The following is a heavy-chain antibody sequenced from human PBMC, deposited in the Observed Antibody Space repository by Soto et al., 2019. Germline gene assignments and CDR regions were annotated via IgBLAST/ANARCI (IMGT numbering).Heavy chain of an antibody. J-gene: IGHJ6*02. CDR3: ARGTWIQLWTAWVNYYGMDV. V-gene: IGHV4-39*01. CDR1: GGSISSSGYY. D-gene: IGHD5-18*01. CDR2: IYYSGST. Sequence: LETPSLARTVPGGSISSSGYYWGGFRQPPGQGLEWIGSIYYSGSTDYTPSLESRVTISVDASKNQFSLKLSSVTAADTAVYYCARGTWIQLWTAWVNYYGMDVWGQGTTVT.